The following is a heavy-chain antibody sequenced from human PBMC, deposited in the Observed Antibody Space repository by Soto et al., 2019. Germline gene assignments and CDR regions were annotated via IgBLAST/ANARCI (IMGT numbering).Heavy chain of an antibody. CDR1: GFTFSNYA. J-gene: IGHJ3*02. Sequence: GGSLRLSCGASGFTFSNYAMGWVRQAPGQGLEWVSGISGSGGSTYYADSVKGRFTISRDNSKNTLYLQMNSLRDEDTAVYHCAKDIVVVPAQGNAFDIWGQGTMVTVSS. CDR3: AKDIVVVPAQGNAFDI. D-gene: IGHD2-2*01. CDR2: ISGSGGST. V-gene: IGHV3-23*01.